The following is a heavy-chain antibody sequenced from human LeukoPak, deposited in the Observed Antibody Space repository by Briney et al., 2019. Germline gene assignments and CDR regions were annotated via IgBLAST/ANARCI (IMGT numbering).Heavy chain of an antibody. Sequence: GGSLRLPCAASGFSFSSYGMSWVRQAPGKGLEWASAIGLSGGSTYYADSVKGRFTISRDNPKNTLYLQMNSLRAEDTAVYYCAKRSDYGANWNYFDYWGQGTPVTVSS. CDR1: GFSFSSYG. J-gene: IGHJ4*02. CDR2: IGLSGGST. CDR3: AKRSDYGANWNYFDY. V-gene: IGHV3-23*01. D-gene: IGHD4-23*01.